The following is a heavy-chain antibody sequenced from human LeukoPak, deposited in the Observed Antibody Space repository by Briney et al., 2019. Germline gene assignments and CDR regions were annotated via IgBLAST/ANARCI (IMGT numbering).Heavy chain of an antibody. CDR3: ARDHSTTWYGSAY. D-gene: IGHD6-13*01. V-gene: IGHV1-2*02. Sequence: EASVKVSCKASGYTFTGYYLHWVRQAPGQGLEWMGWINPNSGDTNYAEKFQGRVTMTRDTPISTVYMQLTRLTSDDTGVYYCARDHSTTWYGSAYWGQGTLVTVSS. CDR2: INPNSGDT. CDR1: GYTFTGYY. J-gene: IGHJ4*02.